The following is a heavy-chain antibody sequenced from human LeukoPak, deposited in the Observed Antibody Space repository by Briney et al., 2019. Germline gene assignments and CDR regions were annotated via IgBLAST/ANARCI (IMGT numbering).Heavy chain of an antibody. D-gene: IGHD1-1*01. CDR2: IYGSGST. CDR3: AREGTSGTHLNWFDP. J-gene: IGHJ5*02. CDR1: GGSISSYY. Sequence: PSEALSLTCTVSGGSISSYYWSWIRQPPGKGLEWIGHIYGSGSTNYTPSLKSRVTLSVDTSKNQFSLKLSSVTAADTAVYYCAREGTSGTHLNWFDPWGQGTLVTVSS. V-gene: IGHV4-59*01.